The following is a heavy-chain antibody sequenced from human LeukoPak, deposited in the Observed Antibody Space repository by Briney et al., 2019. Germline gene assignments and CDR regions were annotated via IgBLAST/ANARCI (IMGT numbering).Heavy chain of an antibody. V-gene: IGHV3-7*03. J-gene: IGHJ5*02. CDR2: IKQDGSEK. D-gene: IGHD6-6*01. CDR1: GFTFSSYW. Sequence: GGSLRLSCAASGFTFSSYWMSWVRQAPGKGLEWVANIKQDGSEKYYVDSVKGRFTISRDNAKNSLYLQMNSLRAEDTALYYCVKASSSSPQYNWFDAWGQGTLVTVSS. CDR3: VKASSSSPQYNWFDA.